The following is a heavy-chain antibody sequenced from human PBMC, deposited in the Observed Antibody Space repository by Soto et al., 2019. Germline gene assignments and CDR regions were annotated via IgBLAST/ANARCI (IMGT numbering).Heavy chain of an antibody. V-gene: IGHV1-3*01. Sequence: ASVKVSCKASGYTFSSYAMHWVRQAPGQRLEWMGLINAGYGNTKSSQNFQDRFTISRDTSASTAYMELPSLRFEDTAVYYCARDTGDGTFDFWGQGTPVTAS. CDR2: INAGYGNT. CDR3: ARDTGDGTFDF. CDR1: GYTFSSYA. D-gene: IGHD7-27*01. J-gene: IGHJ4*02.